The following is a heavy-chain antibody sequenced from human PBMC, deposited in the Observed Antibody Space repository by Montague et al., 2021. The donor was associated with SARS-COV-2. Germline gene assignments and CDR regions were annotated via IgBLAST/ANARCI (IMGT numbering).Heavy chain of an antibody. V-gene: IGHV4-4*09. Sequence: TTRYNPSLRSRATISLDLSKDQFSLDLNSVTAADTAVYYCARNAYNHYGLDVWGRGTTVNVSS. CDR3: ARNAYNHYGLDV. J-gene: IGHJ6*02. CDR2: TT.